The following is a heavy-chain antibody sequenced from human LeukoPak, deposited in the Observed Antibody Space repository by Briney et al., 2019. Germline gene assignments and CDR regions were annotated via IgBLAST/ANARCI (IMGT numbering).Heavy chain of an antibody. Sequence: GGSVRLSCSASGFTFNSYPMIWLAPAPGKGREGFSDISGSGGSTYYADSVKGRFTISRDNSMNTPYLQMNSLRSEDTAVYYCAKVLVFDWLRQGYFDFWGQGPLVLVS. J-gene: IGHJ4*02. CDR2: ISGSGGST. CDR3: AKVLVFDWLRQGYFDF. V-gene: IGHV3-23*01. D-gene: IGHD3-9*01. CDR1: GFTFNSYP.